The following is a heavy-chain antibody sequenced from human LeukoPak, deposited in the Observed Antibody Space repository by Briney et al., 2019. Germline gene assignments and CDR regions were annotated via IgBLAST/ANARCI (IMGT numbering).Heavy chain of an antibody. V-gene: IGHV1-8*03. CDR3: ARGRIAAAYLFDY. D-gene: IGHD6-13*01. J-gene: IGHJ4*02. CDR1: GYTFTSYD. Sequence: GASVKVSCKASGYTFTSYDINWVRQATGQGLEWMGWMNPNSGNTGYAQKFQGRVTITRNTSISTAYMELSSLRSEDTAVYYCARGRIAAAYLFDYWGQGTLVTVSS. CDR2: MNPNSGNT.